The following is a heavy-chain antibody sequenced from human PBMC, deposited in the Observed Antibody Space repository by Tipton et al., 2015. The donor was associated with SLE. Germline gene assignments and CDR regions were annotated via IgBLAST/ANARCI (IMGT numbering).Heavy chain of an antibody. CDR3: ARQYYYDSSGYGGVDAFDI. V-gene: IGHV1-69*02. CDR1: GGTFSSYI. J-gene: IGHJ3*02. D-gene: IGHD3-22*01. CDR2: IIPILGIA. Sequence: QSGPEVKKPGSSVKVSCKASGGTFSSYIISWVRQAPGQVLEWMGRIIPILGIANYAQKFQGRVTMTRNTSISTAYMELSSLRSEDKAVYYCARQYYYDSSGYGGVDAFDIWGQGTMVTVSS.